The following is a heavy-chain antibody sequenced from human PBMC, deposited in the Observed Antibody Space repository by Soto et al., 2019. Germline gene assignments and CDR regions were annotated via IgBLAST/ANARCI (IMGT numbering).Heavy chain of an antibody. Sequence: QAQLVQSGTEVKKPGSSVKVSCKASGDTFNNNAITWMRQSPGRGLEWLGEIVPILETTNYPQEFRDRGTITADTSTSTAFMELSRLTSEDTALYYCATEVVTPTTLGWFDSWGQGTLVTVSS. CDR1: GDTFNNNA. D-gene: IGHD2-21*02. CDR2: IVPILETT. V-gene: IGHV1-69*06. J-gene: IGHJ5*01. CDR3: ATEVVTPTTLGWFDS.